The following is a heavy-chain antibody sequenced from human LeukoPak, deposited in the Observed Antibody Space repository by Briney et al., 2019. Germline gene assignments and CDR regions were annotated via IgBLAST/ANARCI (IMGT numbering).Heavy chain of an antibody. CDR1: GFTFSSYA. D-gene: IGHD3-22*01. CDR3: ASNYYDSSGYQYLFDY. CDR2: ISGSGGST. V-gene: IGHV3-23*01. J-gene: IGHJ4*02. Sequence: GGSLRLSRAASGFTFSSYAMSWVRQAPGKGLEWVSAISGSGGSTYYADSVKGRFTISRDNSKNTLYLQMNSLRAEDTAVYYCASNYYDSSGYQYLFDYWGQGTLVTVSS.